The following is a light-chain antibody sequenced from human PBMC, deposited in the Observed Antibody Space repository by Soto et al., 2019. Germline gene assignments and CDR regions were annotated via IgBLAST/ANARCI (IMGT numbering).Light chain of an antibody. Sequence: EIVLTQSPATLSASPGERATLSCSASQSISSYLAWYQQKPGQAPRLLIYGASTRATDIPARFSGGGSGTEFTLTINSLQSEDVAVYYCHQVNDWPRGTFGQGTKVDIK. CDR3: HQVNDWPRGT. CDR1: QSISSY. CDR2: GAS. V-gene: IGKV3-15*01. J-gene: IGKJ1*01.